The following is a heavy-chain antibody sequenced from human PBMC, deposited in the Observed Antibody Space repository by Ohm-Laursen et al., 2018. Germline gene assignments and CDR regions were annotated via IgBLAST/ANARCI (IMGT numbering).Heavy chain of an antibody. Sequence: GSLRLSCPASGFTDSHAWMSTVRQAPGRGLAYVGRIKSKAAGETREYAEPVKGRFTILRDDSKNTLSLQMNSAKTEDTGVYYCSTDHVSWGQGTLVTVSS. D-gene: IGHD5/OR15-5a*01. CDR3: STDHVS. CDR1: GFTDSHAW. CDR2: IKSKAAGETR. V-gene: IGHV3-15*01. J-gene: IGHJ5*02.